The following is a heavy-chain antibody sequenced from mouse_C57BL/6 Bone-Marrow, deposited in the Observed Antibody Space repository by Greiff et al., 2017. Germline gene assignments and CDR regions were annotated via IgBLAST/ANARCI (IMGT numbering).Heavy chain of an antibody. CDR1: GFNIKDYY. D-gene: IGHD1-1*01. Sequence: VQLQQSGAELVRPGASVKLSCTASGFNIKDYYMHWVKQRPEQGLEWIGRIDPEDGDIEYAPKFQGKATMTADTSSNTAYLQLSSLTSEDTAVYYCTTAAFYGSSPSYFDYWGQGTTLTVSS. J-gene: IGHJ2*01. CDR2: IDPEDGDI. CDR3: TTAAFYGSSPSYFDY. V-gene: IGHV14-1*01.